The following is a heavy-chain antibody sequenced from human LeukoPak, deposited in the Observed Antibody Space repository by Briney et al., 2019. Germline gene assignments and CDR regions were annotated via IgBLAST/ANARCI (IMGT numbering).Heavy chain of an antibody. J-gene: IGHJ6*03. CDR3: AREYTVTTPDYNYYMDV. V-gene: IGHV4-4*07. D-gene: IGHD4-11*01. CDR2: IYSSGST. Sequence: PSETLSLTCTVSGGSISSYYWSWIRQPAGKGLEWIGRIYSSGSTNYNPSLKSRVTMPVDTSKNQFSLKLSSVTAADTAVYYCAREYTVTTPDYNYYMDVWGKGTTVTVSS. CDR1: GGSISSYY.